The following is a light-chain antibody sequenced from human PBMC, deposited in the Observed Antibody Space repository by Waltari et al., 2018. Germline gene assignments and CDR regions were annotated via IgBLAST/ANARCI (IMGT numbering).Light chain of an antibody. CDR3: MQALQTPIT. J-gene: IGKJ5*01. V-gene: IGKV2-28*01. CDR2: LDS. Sequence: DIVMTQSPLSLPVTPGEPASISCRSSQSLLHSNGYNYLDWYLQNPGQSPQLMIYLDSNRASGVPDRFSGSGSGTDFTLKISRVEAEDVGVYYCMQALQTPITFGQGTRLEIK. CDR1: QSLLHSNGYNY.